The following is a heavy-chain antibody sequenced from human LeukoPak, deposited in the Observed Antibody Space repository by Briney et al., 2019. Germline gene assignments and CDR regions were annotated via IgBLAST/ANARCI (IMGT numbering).Heavy chain of an antibody. CDR1: GGSISSGGYY. Sequence: PSETLSLTCTVSGGSISSGGYYWSWIRQHPGKGLEWIGYIYYSGSTYYNPSLKSRVTMSVDTSKNQFSLNLNSVTAADTAVYYCARGRFGELIFDYWGQGTLVTVSS. CDR2: IYYSGST. D-gene: IGHD3-10*01. V-gene: IGHV4-31*03. J-gene: IGHJ4*02. CDR3: ARGRFGELIFDY.